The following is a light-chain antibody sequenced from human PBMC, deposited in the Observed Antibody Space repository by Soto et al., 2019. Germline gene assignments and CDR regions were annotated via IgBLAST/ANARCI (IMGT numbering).Light chain of an antibody. CDR3: QHYGSSPGT. J-gene: IGKJ1*01. CDR1: QSVSSSY. V-gene: IGKV3-20*01. CDR2: GAS. Sequence: EIVLTQSPGTLSLSPGERATLSCRASQSVSSSYLAWYQQKPGQAPRLLIYGASSRATGIPDRFSGSGSGTDFTLPITRLEHEDLAVYYCQHYGSSPGTFGQGTKVEIK.